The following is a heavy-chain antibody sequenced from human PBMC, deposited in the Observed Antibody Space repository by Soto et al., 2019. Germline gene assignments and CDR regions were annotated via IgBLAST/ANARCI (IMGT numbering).Heavy chain of an antibody. CDR3: ARERYYDFWSGYIDVPYGMDV. CDR1: GDSVSSNSAA. Sequence: SQTLSLTCAISGDSVSSNSAAWNWIRQSPSRGLEWLGRTYYRSKWYNDYAVSVKSRITINPDTSKNQFSLRLNSVTPEDTAVYYCARERYYDFWSGYIDVPYGMDVWGQGTTVTVSS. CDR2: TYYRSKWYN. J-gene: IGHJ6*02. D-gene: IGHD3-3*01. V-gene: IGHV6-1*01.